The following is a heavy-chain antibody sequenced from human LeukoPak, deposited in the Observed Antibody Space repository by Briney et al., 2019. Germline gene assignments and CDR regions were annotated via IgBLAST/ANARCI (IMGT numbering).Heavy chain of an antibody. CDR1: GYTFTSYD. V-gene: IGHV1-8*01. Sequence: ASVKVSCKASGYTFTSYDINWVRQATGQGLEWMGWMNPNSGNTGYAQKLQGRVTMTRNTSISTAYMELSSLRSEDTAVYYCARVLGELWFGELSPSDYWGQGTLVTVSS. CDR3: ARVLGELWFGELSPSDY. D-gene: IGHD3-10*01. J-gene: IGHJ4*02. CDR2: MNPNSGNT.